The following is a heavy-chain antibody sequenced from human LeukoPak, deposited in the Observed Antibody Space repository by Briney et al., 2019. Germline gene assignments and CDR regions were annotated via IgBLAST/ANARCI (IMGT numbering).Heavy chain of an antibody. D-gene: IGHD5-24*01. CDR2: MYTSGST. Sequence: SQTLSLTCTVSGGSISSGSYYRTWIRQPAGKGLEWIGRMYTSGSTNYNPSLKSRVTISVDTSKNQFSLKLSSVTAADTAVYYCARASRDGYNFWVYYYYMDVWGKGTTVTVSS. V-gene: IGHV4-61*02. CDR3: ARASRDGYNFWVYYYYMDV. J-gene: IGHJ6*03. CDR1: GGSISSGSYY.